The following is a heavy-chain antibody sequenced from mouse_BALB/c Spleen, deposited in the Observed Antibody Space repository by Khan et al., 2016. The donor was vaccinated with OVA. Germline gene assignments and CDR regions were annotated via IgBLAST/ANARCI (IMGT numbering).Heavy chain of an antibody. CDR2: IYPGSGNT. CDR1: GYTFTDYY. V-gene: IGHV1-84*02. CDR3: ARGGYYGNSLFDY. D-gene: IGHD1-1*01. Sequence: LQQSGPELVKPGASVKISCMASGYTFTDYYINWVKQKPGQGLEWIGWIYPGSGNTKYNEKFKDMATLTVDTSSSTAYMQLSSLTSEDTAVYFCARGGYYGNSLFDYWGQGTTLTVSS. J-gene: IGHJ2*01.